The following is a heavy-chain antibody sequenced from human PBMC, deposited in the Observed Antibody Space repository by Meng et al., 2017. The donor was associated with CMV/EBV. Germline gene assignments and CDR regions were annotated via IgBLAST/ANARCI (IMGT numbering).Heavy chain of an antibody. CDR3: AKEYYYGSGSDAIYYYGMDV. CDR1: GFTFSSYG. V-gene: IGHV3-30*02. Sequence: GGSLRLSCAASGFTFSSYGMHWVRQAPGKGLEWVAFIRYDGSNKYYAGSVKGRFTISRDNSKNTLYLQMNSLRAEDTAVYYCAKEYYYGSGSDAIYYYGMDVWGQGTTVTVSS. D-gene: IGHD3-10*01. CDR2: IRYDGSNK. J-gene: IGHJ6*02.